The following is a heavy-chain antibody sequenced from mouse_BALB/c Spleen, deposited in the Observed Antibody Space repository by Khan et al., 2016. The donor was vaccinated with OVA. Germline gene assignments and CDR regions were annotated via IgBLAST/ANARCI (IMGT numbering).Heavy chain of an antibody. CDR1: GFSLTGYG. V-gene: IGHV2-6-7*01. D-gene: IGHD2-10*01. CDR3: ARAYYANYREAMDY. J-gene: IGHJ4*01. Sequence: QMQLMESGPGPVAPSQSLSITCTVSGFSLTGYGVNWVRQPPGKGLEWLGMIWGDGSTDYNSALKSRLSISKDNSKSQVFLKMNSLQTDDTARYYCARAYYANYREAMDYWGQGTSVTVSS. CDR2: IWGDGST.